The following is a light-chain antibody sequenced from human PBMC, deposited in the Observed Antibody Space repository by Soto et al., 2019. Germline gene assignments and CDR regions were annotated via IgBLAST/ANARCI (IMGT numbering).Light chain of an antibody. CDR1: QTISSW. V-gene: IGKV1-5*03. J-gene: IGKJ5*01. CDR3: QQFNNYPIT. CDR2: KAS. Sequence: DIQMTQSPSTLSGTVGDRVTITCRASQTISSWLAWYQQKPGKAPKLLIYKASTLKSGVPSRFSGSGSGTDFTLSISSLQPEDFATYYCQQFNNYPITFGHGTRLEIK.